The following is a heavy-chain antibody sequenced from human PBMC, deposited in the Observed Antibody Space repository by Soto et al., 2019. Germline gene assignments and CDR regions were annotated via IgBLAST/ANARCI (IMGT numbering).Heavy chain of an antibody. CDR2: ITTSGSNT. J-gene: IGHJ4*02. CDR1: GFTFSSYL. V-gene: IGHV3-23*01. D-gene: IGHD3-10*01. CDR3: AKRAYGSGIG. Sequence: EMPLLESGGDLVQPGGSLRLSCAASGFTFSSYLMSWVRQAPGKGLEWVSSITTSGSNTNYADSVKGRFTISRDNFNNTLYLQMTSLRAEDTAVYYCAKRAYGSGIGWGQGTLVTVSS.